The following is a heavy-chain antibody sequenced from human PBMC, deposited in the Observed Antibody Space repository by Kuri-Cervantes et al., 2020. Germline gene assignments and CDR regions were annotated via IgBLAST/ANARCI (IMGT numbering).Heavy chain of an antibody. V-gene: IGHV3-9*01. J-gene: IGHJ4*02. CDR3: ARDRSSWYRFDY. Sequence: SLKISCAASGFTFDDYAMHWVRQAPGKGLEWVSGISWNSGSIGYADSVKGRFTISRDNAKNSLYLQMNSLRAEDTALYYCARDRSSWYRFDYWGQGTLVTVSS. CDR1: GFTFDDYA. CDR2: ISWNSGSI. D-gene: IGHD6-13*01.